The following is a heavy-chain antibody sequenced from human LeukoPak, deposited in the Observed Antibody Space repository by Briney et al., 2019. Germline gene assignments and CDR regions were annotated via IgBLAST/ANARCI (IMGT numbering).Heavy chain of an antibody. CDR2: INWNGGST. V-gene: IGHV3-20*04. CDR3: ARSVPWQAAFDI. J-gene: IGHJ3*02. Sequence: PGGSLRLSCAASGFTFDDYGMSWVRQAPGKGLEWVSAINWNGGSTGYADSVKGRFTISRDNAKTTLYLQMSSLRAEDTAVYYCARSVPWQAAFDIWGQGTMVTVSS. CDR1: GFTFDDYG.